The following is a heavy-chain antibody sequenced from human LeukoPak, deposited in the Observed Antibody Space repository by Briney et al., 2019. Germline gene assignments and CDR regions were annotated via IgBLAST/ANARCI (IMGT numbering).Heavy chain of an antibody. Sequence: SVKVSCKASGGTFSSYAISWVRQAPGQGLEWMGGIIPIFGTANYAQKFQGRVTITRDTSASTAYMELSSLRSEDTAVYYCARDPSPHMLLVNWFDPWGQGTLVTVSS. CDR2: IIPIFGTA. CDR1: GGTFSSYA. V-gene: IGHV1-69*05. J-gene: IGHJ5*02. CDR3: ARDPSPHMLLVNWFDP. D-gene: IGHD2-8*01.